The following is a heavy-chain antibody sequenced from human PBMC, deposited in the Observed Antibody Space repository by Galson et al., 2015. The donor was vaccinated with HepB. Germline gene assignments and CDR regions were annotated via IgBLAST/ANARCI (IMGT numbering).Heavy chain of an antibody. J-gene: IGHJ4*02. D-gene: IGHD5-18*01. V-gene: IGHV3-30-3*01. CDR1: GFRFRSYW. CDR2: ISYDGSNK. Sequence: SLRLSCAVSGFRFRSYWVTWVRQVQGKGLEWVAVISYDGSNKYYADSVKGRFTISRDNSKNTLYLQMNSLRAEDTAVYYCARDQGGTQLWFFFDYWGQGTLVTVSS. CDR3: ARDQGGTQLWFFFDY.